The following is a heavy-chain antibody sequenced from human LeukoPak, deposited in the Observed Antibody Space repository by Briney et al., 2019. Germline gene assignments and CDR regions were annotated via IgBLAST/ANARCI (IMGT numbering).Heavy chain of an antibody. Sequence: SVKVSYKAAGGTFTSYAIRWVRRAARQGGEGRGGIIPIFGTAKYAQKFQGRGTITTDESTSTAYMQLRSLRSDDTAVYYCAREGFSGSGSYTWGQGTLATVSA. V-gene: IGHV1-69*05. CDR3: AREGFSGSGSYT. CDR2: IIPIFGTA. D-gene: IGHD3-10*01. CDR1: GGTFTSYA. J-gene: IGHJ5*02.